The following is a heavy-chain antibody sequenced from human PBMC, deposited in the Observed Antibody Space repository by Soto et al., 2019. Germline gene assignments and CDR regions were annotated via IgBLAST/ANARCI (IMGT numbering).Heavy chain of an antibody. CDR2: IIGSGGST. Sequence: PGGSLRLSCAASGFTFSTYAMGWVRQAPGKGLEWVSGIIGSGGSTDYADSVKGRFTISRDNSKNTLYLHMNSLRAEDTAVYYCARVRGTADIWGQGTMVTVSS. V-gene: IGHV3-23*01. D-gene: IGHD2-21*02. CDR3: ARVRGTADI. CDR1: GFTFSTYA. J-gene: IGHJ3*02.